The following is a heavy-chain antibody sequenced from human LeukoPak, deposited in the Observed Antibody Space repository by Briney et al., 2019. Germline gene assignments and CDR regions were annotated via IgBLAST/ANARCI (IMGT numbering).Heavy chain of an antibody. CDR2: ISWNSGSI. CDR3: AKGIGGNYYYYMDV. CDR1: GFTFDDYA. Sequence: PGGSLRLSCAASGFTFDDYAMHWVRQAPGKGLEWVSGISWNSGSIGYADPVKGRFTISRDNAKNSLYLQMNSLRAEDMALYYCAKGIGGNYYYYMDVWGKGTTVTVS. J-gene: IGHJ6*03. V-gene: IGHV3-9*03.